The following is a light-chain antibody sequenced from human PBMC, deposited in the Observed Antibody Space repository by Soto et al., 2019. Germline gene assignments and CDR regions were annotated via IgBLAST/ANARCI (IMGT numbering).Light chain of an antibody. J-gene: IGLJ3*02. CDR2: LDSDGTP. CDR1: SGHSNYA. V-gene: IGLV4-69*02. CDR3: QTWGSAIVV. Sequence: QPVLTQSPSASASLGASVKLTCTLSSGHSNYAIAWHQQQPGKGPRYLMRLDSDGTPSQGDGIPDRFSGSSSGTERYLAISRLQPEDEADYYCQTWGSAIVVFGRGTKLTVL.